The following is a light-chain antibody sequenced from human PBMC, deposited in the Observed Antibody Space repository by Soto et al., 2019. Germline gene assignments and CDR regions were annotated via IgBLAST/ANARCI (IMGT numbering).Light chain of an antibody. V-gene: IGKV3-11*01. CDR1: QSVSSY. Sequence: EIVLTQSPATLSLSPGERATLSCRASQSVSSYLAWYQQTPGQAPRLLIYAASNSATGIPARVSGSGSGTDFTLTISSLEPEDFAVYYCQQRSSWLTFGGGTKVEIK. CDR2: AAS. J-gene: IGKJ4*01. CDR3: QQRSSWLT.